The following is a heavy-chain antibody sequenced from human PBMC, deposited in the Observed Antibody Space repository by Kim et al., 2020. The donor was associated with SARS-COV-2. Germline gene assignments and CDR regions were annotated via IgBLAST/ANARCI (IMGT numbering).Heavy chain of an antibody. CDR2: IYPGDSDT. J-gene: IGHJ6*02. CDR1: GYSFTSYW. CDR3: ARHQGSGSHLIYYYYGMDV. V-gene: IGHV5-51*01. Sequence: GESLKISCKGSGYSFTSYWIGWVRQMPGKGLEWMGIIYPGDSDTRYSPSFQGQVTISADKSISTAYLQWSSLKASDTAMYYCARHQGSGSHLIYYYYGMDVWGQGTTVTVSS. D-gene: IGHD3-10*01.